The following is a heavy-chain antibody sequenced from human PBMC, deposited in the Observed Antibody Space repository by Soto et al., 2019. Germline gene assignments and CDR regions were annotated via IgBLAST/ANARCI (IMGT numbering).Heavy chain of an antibody. J-gene: IGHJ6*02. V-gene: IGHV4-4*02. Sequence: SETLSLTCAVSGDSISGSRWWSWVRQSPGKGREWIGEVYHTGATRYNPSLQSRVTISVDTSRNHFSLNLNSLTAADTAVYYCVGNGSYSLDVWGQGTTVTVSS. CDR3: VGNGSYSLDV. CDR2: VYHTGAT. D-gene: IGHD3-10*01. CDR1: GDSISGSRW.